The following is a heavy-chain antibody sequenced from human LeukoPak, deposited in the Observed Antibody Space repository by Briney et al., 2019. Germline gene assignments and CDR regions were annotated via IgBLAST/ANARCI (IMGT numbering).Heavy chain of an antibody. Sequence: SGPTLVNPTQTLTLTCTFPGFSLSTSGVSVGWIRQSPGKALEWLAVIYWDDDKRYSPSLKSRLTITKDTSKSQVVLTMTNMDPVDTATYYCARSYYSNSGDFWGQGTLVTVSS. J-gene: IGHJ4*02. CDR2: IYWDDDK. D-gene: IGHD3-10*01. CDR3: ARSYYSNSGDF. V-gene: IGHV2-5*02. CDR1: GFSLSTSGVS.